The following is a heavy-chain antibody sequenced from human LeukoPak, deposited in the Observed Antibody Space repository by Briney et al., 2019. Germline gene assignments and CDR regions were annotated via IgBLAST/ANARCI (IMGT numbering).Heavy chain of an antibody. Sequence: PSETLSRTCAVYGGSFSGYYWSWIRQPPGKGLEWIGAINNSGSTNYNPSLKSRVTISVDTSKNQFSLKLSSVTAADTAVYYCAASGAGSSDYWGQGTLVTVSS. CDR1: GGSFSGYY. V-gene: IGHV4-34*01. CDR3: AASGAGSSDY. D-gene: IGHD3-10*01. J-gene: IGHJ4*02. CDR2: INNSGST.